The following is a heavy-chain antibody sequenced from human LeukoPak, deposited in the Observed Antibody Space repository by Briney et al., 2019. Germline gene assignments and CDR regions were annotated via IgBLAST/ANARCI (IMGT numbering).Heavy chain of an antibody. D-gene: IGHD3-3*01. CDR2: INHSGST. CDR1: GGSFSGYY. V-gene: IGHV4-34*01. CDR3: ARGFSNFWSGYYDPYFDY. Sequence: SETLSLTCAVYGGSFSGYYWSWIRQPPGKGLEWIGEINHSGSTNYNPSLKSRVTISVDTSKNQFSLKLSSVTAADTAVYYCARGFSNFWSGYYDPYFDYWGQGTLVTVSP. J-gene: IGHJ4*02.